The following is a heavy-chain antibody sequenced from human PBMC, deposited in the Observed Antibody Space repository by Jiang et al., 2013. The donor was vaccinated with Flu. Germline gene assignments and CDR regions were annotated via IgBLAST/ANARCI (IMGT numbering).Heavy chain of an antibody. CDR1: GGSISSGGYY. Sequence: PGLVKPSQTLSLTCTVSGGSISSGGYYWSWIRQHPGKGLEWIGYIYYSGSTYYNPSLKSRVTTSVDTSKNQFSLKLSSVTAADTAVYYCARNYYDSSGFDYWGQGTLVTVSS. V-gene: IGHV4-31*03. CDR2: IYYSGST. D-gene: IGHD3-22*01. CDR3: ARNYYDSSGFDY. J-gene: IGHJ4*02.